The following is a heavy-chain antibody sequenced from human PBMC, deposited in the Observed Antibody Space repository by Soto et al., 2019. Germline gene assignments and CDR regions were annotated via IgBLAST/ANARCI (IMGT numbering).Heavy chain of an antibody. CDR3: ARGRISWSGYYTGKNWFDP. Sequence: SETLSLTCAVYGGSFSGYYWSWIRQPPGKGLEWIGEINHSGSTNYNPSLKSRVTISVDTSKNQFSLKLSSVTAADTAVYYCARGRISWSGYYTGKNWFDPLGQGTLVTVS. D-gene: IGHD3-3*01. CDR2: INHSGST. J-gene: IGHJ5*02. V-gene: IGHV4-34*01. CDR1: GGSFSGYY.